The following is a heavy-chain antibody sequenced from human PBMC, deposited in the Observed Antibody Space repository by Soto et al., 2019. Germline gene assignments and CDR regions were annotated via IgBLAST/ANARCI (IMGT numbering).Heavy chain of an antibody. Sequence: EVQLVESGGGLVQPGGSLRLSCAASGFTFTNAWMSWVRQAPGKGLEWVGRIKSKTDGGTTDYAAPVKGRFTISRDDSKNTLYLQMNSLKTEDTAVYYCTTVCLGYCRGGSVLYYYYMDVWGKGTTVTVSS. D-gene: IGHD2-15*01. CDR1: GFTFTNAW. CDR3: TTVCLGYCRGGSVLYYYYMDV. V-gene: IGHV3-15*01. J-gene: IGHJ6*03. CDR2: IKSKTDGGTT.